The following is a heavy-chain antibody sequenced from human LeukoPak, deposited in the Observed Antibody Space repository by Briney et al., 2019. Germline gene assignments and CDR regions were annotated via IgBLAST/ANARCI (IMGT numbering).Heavy chain of an antibody. D-gene: IGHD5-12*01. CDR1: GFALKSYS. Sequence: GGSLRLSCAGSGFALKSYSLSWVRQAPGKGLEWVSSISSTSAYIYYADSVKGRFTISRDNAKNSLYLQMNSLRAEDTAVYYCARVIGYYFDYWGQGTLVTVSS. J-gene: IGHJ4*02. CDR2: ISSTSAYI. CDR3: ARVIGYYFDY. V-gene: IGHV3-21*01.